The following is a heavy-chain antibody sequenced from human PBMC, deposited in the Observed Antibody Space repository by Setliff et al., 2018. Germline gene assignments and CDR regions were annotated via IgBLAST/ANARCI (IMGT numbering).Heavy chain of an antibody. CDR3: ARSAANGGHDPFDI. CDR2: ISDSSLHI. Sequence: GGSLRLSCAASGFTFSISSMHWVRQAPGKGLEWVSSISDSSLHIYYRDSVKGRFTIFRDNAKDSLYLQMNSLRADDTAVYYCARSAANGGHDPFDIWGQGTMVTVSS. CDR1: GFTFSISS. J-gene: IGHJ3*02. V-gene: IGHV3-21*01. D-gene: IGHD2-8*01.